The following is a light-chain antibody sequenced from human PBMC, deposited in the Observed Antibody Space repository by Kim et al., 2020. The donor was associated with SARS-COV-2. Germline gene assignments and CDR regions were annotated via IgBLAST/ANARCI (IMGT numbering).Light chain of an antibody. CDR1: SSNIGAGYD. CDR3: QSFDSRLTGSV. CDR2: NNN. Sequence: QRCTISCTGSSSNIGAGYDVHWYRQLPGTAPKLVIYNNNNRPSGVPDRFSGSNSGTSASLVITGLQAEDEADYYCQSFDSRLTGSVFGGGTKLTVL. J-gene: IGLJ3*02. V-gene: IGLV1-40*01.